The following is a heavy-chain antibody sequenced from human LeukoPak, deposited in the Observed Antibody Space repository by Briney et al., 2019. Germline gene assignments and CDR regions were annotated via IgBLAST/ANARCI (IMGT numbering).Heavy chain of an antibody. V-gene: IGHV3-53*01. CDR3: AKDRHIRGYFDWLSIPYYFDY. D-gene: IGHD3-9*01. CDR2: IYSGGNT. J-gene: IGHJ4*02. Sequence: LPGGSLRLSCAASGFTVSSNHMSWVRQAPGKGLEWVSVIYSGGNTYYADSVKGRFTISRDNSKNTLYLQMNSLRAEDTAVYYCAKDRHIRGYFDWLSIPYYFDYWGQGTLVTVSS. CDR1: GFTVSSNH.